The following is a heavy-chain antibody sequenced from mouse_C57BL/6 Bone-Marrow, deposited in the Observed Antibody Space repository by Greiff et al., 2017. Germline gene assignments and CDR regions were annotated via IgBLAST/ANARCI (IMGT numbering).Heavy chain of an antibody. CDR2: IDPSDSST. CDR3: ARSLIYYYGSSYDY. Sequence: QVQLQQPGAELVMPGASVKLSCKASGYTFTSYWMHWVKPRPGQGLEWIGEIDPSDSSTNYNQKFTGKSTLTVDKSSSTAYMQLSSLTSEDSAVYYCARSLIYYYGSSYDYWGQGTTLTVSS. D-gene: IGHD1-1*01. J-gene: IGHJ2*01. CDR1: GYTFTSYW. V-gene: IGHV1-69*01.